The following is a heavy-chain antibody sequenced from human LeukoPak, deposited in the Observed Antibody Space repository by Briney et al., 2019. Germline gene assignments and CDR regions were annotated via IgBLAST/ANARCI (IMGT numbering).Heavy chain of an antibody. Sequence: ASVKVSCKASGYTFIRYGFSWVRQAPGQGLEWMGLISAYNGNTNYPQKVQGRVAMTTDTSTNTAYMELRSLTSDDTAIYYCARDRVYGPGPTYFDYWGQGTLVTVSS. D-gene: IGHD3-10*01. J-gene: IGHJ4*02. CDR2: ISAYNGNT. V-gene: IGHV1-18*01. CDR3: ARDRVYGPGPTYFDY. CDR1: GYTFIRYG.